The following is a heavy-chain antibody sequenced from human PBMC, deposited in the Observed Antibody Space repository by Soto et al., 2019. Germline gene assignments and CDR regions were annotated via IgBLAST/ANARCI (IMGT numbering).Heavy chain of an antibody. CDR2: LYSDGST. V-gene: IGHV3-53*01. CDR1: GFGVSWNY. CDR3: ARGGYYGSDRGWFDP. D-gene: IGHD3-10*01. J-gene: IGHJ5*02. Sequence: TLSCAASGFGVSWNYMRWVRQAPGKGLEWVSVLYSDGSTYYADSVKGRFAISRDNSKNTLFLQMNSLRAEDTAVYYCARGGYYGSDRGWFDPWGQGTLVTVSS.